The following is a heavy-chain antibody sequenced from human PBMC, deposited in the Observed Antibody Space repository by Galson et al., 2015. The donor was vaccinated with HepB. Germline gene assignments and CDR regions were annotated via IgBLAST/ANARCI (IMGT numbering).Heavy chain of an antibody. CDR1: GFTFSSYS. CDR2: ISSSSSYK. J-gene: IGHJ4*02. D-gene: IGHD3-9*01. Sequence: SLRLSCAASGFTFSSYSMNWVRQAPGKGLEWVSSISSSSSYKYYADSVKGRFTISRDNAKNSLYLQMNSLRAEDTAIYYCAKLTGHGWYFDYWGQGTLVTVSS. V-gene: IGHV3-21*01. CDR3: AKLTGHGWYFDY.